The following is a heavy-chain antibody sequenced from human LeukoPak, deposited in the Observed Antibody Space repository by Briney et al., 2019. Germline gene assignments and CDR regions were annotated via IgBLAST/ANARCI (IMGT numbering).Heavy chain of an antibody. D-gene: IGHD1-26*01. J-gene: IGHJ3*02. CDR3: ARGGIITSYAFEI. CDR2: ISSSSSYI. V-gene: IGHV3-21*01. Sequence: KSGGSLRLSCAASGFTFSSYSMNWVRQAPGKGLEWVSSISSSSSYIYYADSVKGRFTISRDNAKNSLYLQMDGLRAEDTAVYYCARGGIITSYAFEIWGQGTMVTVSS. CDR1: GFTFSSYS.